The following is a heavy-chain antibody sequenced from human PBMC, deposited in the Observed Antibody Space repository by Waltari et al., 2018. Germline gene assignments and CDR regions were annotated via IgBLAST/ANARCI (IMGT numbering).Heavy chain of an antibody. CDR2: INSDGSST. J-gene: IGHJ4*02. CDR1: GFSFSSYW. CDR3: ALRYDYGDQGYLFDY. V-gene: IGHV3-74*01. D-gene: IGHD4-17*01. Sequence: EVQLVESVGGLVQPGGSLRLSCAASGFSFSSYWMHWVRHAPGKGLVWVSRINSDGSSTSYADSVKGRFTISRDNAKNTLYLQMNSLRAEDTAVYYCALRYDYGDQGYLFDYWGQGTLVTVSS.